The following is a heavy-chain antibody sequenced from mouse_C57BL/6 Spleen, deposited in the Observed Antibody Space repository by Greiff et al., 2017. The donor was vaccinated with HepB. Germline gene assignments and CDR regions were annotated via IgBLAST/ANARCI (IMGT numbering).Heavy chain of an antibody. CDR3: ARERSYSNYEAWFAY. V-gene: IGHV1-42*01. Sequence: DVHLVESGPELVKPGASVKISCKASGYSFTGYYMNWVKQSPEKSLEWIGEINPSTGGTTYNQKFKAQATLTVDKSSSTAYMQLKSLTSEDSAVYYCARERSYSNYEAWFAYWGQGTLVTVSA. CDR2: INPSTGGT. CDR1: GYSFTGYY. J-gene: IGHJ3*01. D-gene: IGHD2-5*01.